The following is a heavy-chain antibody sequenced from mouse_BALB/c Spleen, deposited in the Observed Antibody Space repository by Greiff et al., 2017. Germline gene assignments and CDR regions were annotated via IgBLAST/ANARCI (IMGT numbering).Heavy chain of an antibody. V-gene: IGHV1-4*01. CDR2: INPSSGYT. D-gene: IGHD2-4*01. CDR3: APMITVSFAY. CDR1: GYTFTSYT. J-gene: IGHJ3*01. Sequence: VQLQQSGAELVRPGASVKMSCKASGYTFTSYTMHWVKQRPGQGLEWIGYINPSSGYTNYNQKFKDKATLTADKSSSTAYMQLSSLTSEDSAVYYCAPMITVSFAYWGQGTLVTVSA.